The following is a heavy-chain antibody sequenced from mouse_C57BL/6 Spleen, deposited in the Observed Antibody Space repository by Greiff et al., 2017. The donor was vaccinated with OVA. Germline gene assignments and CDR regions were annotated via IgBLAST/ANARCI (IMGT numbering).Heavy chain of an antibody. V-gene: IGHV5-9-1*02. Sequence: EVMLVESGDGLVKPGGSLKLSCAASGSTFSSYAMSWVRQTPEQRLEWVAYISRGGDYIYYADTVKGRFTISRDNARNTLYLQMSSLKSEDTAMYYCTREGVGFSFFAYWGQGTLVTVSA. CDR1: GSTFSSYA. CDR2: ISRGGDYI. J-gene: IGHJ3*01. D-gene: IGHD3-2*02. CDR3: TREGVGFSFFAY.